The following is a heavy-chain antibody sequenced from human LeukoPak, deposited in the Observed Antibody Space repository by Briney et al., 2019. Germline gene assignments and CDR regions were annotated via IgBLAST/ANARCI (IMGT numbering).Heavy chain of an antibody. D-gene: IGHD2-15*01. CDR3: GRDALVGYFSYYYMDV. CDR1: GGSLSGYY. J-gene: IGHJ6*03. CDR2: INHSGST. Sequence: SETLSLTCAVYGGSLSGYYWSWIRQPPGKGLEWIGEINHSGSTNYNPSLKSRVTISIDTSKNQFSLKLSSVTAADTAVYYCGRDALVGYFSYYYMDVWGKGTTVTVSS. V-gene: IGHV4-34*01.